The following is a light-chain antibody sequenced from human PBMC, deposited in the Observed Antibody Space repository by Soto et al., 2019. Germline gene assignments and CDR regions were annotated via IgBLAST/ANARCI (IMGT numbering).Light chain of an antibody. CDR3: GTWDSSLSAGV. CDR2: DNN. J-gene: IGLJ2*01. V-gene: IGLV1-51*01. CDR1: SSNIGNNY. Sequence: QSVLTQPPSVSAATGQKVTISCSGGSSNIGNNYVSWYQQLPGTAPKLLIYDNNKRPSGIPDRFSGSKSGTSATLGITGLQTGDEVDYYCGTWDSSLSAGVFGGGTKLTVL.